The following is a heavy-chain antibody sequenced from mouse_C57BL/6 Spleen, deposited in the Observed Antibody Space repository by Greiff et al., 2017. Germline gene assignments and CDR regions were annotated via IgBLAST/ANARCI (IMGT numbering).Heavy chain of an antibody. D-gene: IGHD1-1*01. J-gene: IGHJ3*01. CDR2: IYPGGGYT. CDR3: ARGGSKGFAY. Sequence: VKLMESGAELVRPGTSVKMSCKASGYTFTNYWIGWAKQRPGHGLAWIGDIYPGGGYTNYNEKFKGKATLTADKSSSTAYMQFSSLTSEDSAIYYCARGGSKGFAYWGQGTLVTVSA. CDR1: GYTFTNYW. V-gene: IGHV1-63*01.